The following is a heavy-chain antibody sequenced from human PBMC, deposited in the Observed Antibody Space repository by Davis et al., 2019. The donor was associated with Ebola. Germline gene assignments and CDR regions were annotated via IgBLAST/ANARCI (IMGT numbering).Heavy chain of an antibody. Sequence: GESLKISCAGSEFTFSSYWMHWVRQAPGKGLVWVSRINSDASTTTYADSVKVRFTISRDNSKDTLYLQMNSLRAEDTAVYYCAKKDYYDNSGYYYGHIDYWGQGTLVTVSS. V-gene: IGHV3-74*01. J-gene: IGHJ4*02. D-gene: IGHD3-22*01. CDR3: AKKDYYDNSGYYYGHIDY. CDR1: EFTFSSYW. CDR2: INSDASTT.